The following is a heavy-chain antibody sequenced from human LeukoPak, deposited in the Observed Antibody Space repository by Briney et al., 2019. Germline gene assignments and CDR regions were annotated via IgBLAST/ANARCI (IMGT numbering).Heavy chain of an antibody. CDR2: VSGSGDST. CDR3: VKERYYDFWSALDY. Sequence: GGSLRLSCAASGFTFSSNAMSWVRQAPGKGLEWVSTVSGSGDSTYYADSVKGRFTISRDNSKNTLYLQMSSLGAEDTAVYYCVKERYYDFWSALDYWGQGTLVTVSS. D-gene: IGHD3-3*01. J-gene: IGHJ4*02. V-gene: IGHV3-23*01. CDR1: GFTFSSNA.